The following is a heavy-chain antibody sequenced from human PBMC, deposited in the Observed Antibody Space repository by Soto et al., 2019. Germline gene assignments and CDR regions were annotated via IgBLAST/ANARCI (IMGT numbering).Heavy chain of an antibody. D-gene: IGHD3-22*01. J-gene: IGHJ4*02. V-gene: IGHV3-15*01. Sequence: VGSLRLSCAASGFTFSNAWMSWVRQAPGKGLEWVGRIKSKTDGGTTDYAAPVKGRFTISRDDSKNTLYLQMNSLKTEDTAVYYCISARSDYYDSSGQLKYYFDYWGQGTLVTVSS. CDR1: GFTFSNAW. CDR2: IKSKTDGGTT. CDR3: ISARSDYYDSSGQLKYYFDY.